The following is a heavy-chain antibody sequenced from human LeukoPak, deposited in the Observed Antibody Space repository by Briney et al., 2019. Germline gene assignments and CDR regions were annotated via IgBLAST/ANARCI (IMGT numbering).Heavy chain of an antibody. D-gene: IGHD6-19*01. CDR2: IIPIFGTA. CDR1: GYTFTGYY. Sequence: ASVKVSCKASGYTFTGYYMHWVRQAPGQGLEWMGGIIPIFGTANYAQKFQGRVTITADESTSTAYMELSSLRSEDTAVYYCAREIAVAGTTDYYYYMDVWGKGTTVTVSS. CDR3: AREIAVAGTTDYYYYMDV. J-gene: IGHJ6*03. V-gene: IGHV1-69*13.